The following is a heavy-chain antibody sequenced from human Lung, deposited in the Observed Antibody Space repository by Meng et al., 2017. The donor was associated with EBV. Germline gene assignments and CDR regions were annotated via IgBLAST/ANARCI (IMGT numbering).Heavy chain of an antibody. J-gene: IGHJ4*02. CDR2: IYYSGST. CDR3: ARVRGWELL. CDR1: GGSISSYY. Sequence: QGHLQESGPGLGKPSEPLSLTCTVSGGSISSYYWSWIRQPPGKGLEWIGYIYYSGSTNYNPSLKSRVTISVDTSKNQFSLKLSSVTAADTAVYYCARVRGWELLWGQGTLVTVSS. D-gene: IGHD1-26*01. V-gene: IGHV4-59*01.